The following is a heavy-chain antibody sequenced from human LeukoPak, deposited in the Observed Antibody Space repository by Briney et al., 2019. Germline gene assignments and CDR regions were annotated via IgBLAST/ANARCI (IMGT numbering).Heavy chain of an antibody. CDR1: GFTFSGSA. CDR2: IDKKDKGYATAT. CDR3: AKDIVVVVAAYYFDY. D-gene: IGHD2-15*01. V-gene: IGHV3-73*01. Sequence: PGGSLRLSCAASGFTFSGSAIHWVRQSSGKGLEWVGQIDKKDKGYATATAYAASVKGRFTISRDNSKNTMYLQMNSLRAEDTAIYYCAKDIVVVVAAYYFDYWGQGTLVTVSS. J-gene: IGHJ4*02.